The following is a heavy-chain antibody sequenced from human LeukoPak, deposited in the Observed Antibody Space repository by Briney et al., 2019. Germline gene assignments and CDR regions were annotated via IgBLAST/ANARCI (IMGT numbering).Heavy chain of an antibody. CDR1: GYTFTGYY. J-gene: IGHJ4*02. Sequence: ASVKVSCKASGYTFTGYYMHWVRQAPGQGLKWMGWINPNSGGTNYAQKFQGRVTMTRDTSISTAYMELSRLRSDDTAVYYCARDLYQHHSYGLGIAAAGSDYWGQGTLVTVSS. CDR3: ARDLYQHHSYGLGIAAAGSDY. V-gene: IGHV1-2*02. D-gene: IGHD6-13*01. CDR2: INPNSGGT.